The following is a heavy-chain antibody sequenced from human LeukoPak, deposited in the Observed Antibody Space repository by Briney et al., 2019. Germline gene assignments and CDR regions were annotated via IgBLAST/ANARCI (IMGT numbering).Heavy chain of an antibody. CDR2: ISYDGSNK. D-gene: IGHD3-3*01. J-gene: IGHJ4*02. CDR3: VKPDFGYLPHFFDY. V-gene: IGHV3-30*18. CDR1: GSTFSSYG. Sequence: PGRSLRLSCAASGSTFSSYGMHWVRQAPGKGLEWVAVISYDGSNKYYADSVKGRFTISRGNSKNTLYLQLNSLRAEDTAIYYCVKPDFGYLPHFFDYWGQGTLVTVSS.